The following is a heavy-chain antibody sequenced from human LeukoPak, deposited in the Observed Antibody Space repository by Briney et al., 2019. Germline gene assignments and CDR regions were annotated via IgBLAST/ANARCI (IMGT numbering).Heavy chain of an antibody. J-gene: IGHJ4*02. CDR2: FYHSGNT. V-gene: IGHV4-59*12. CDR3: AREHFDY. CDR1: GGSISSYY. Sequence: SETLSLTCTVSGGSISSYYWSWIRQPPGKGLEWIGCFYHSGNTYYNPSLKSRVTISVDTSKNQFSLKLSSVTAADTAVYYCAREHFDYWGQGALVTVSS.